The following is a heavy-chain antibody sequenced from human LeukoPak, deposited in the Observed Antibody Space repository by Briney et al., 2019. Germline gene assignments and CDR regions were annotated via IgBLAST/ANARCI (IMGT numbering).Heavy chain of an antibody. D-gene: IGHD6-13*01. CDR2: ISYNGNDK. CDR3: ARDRDLGAAAYCFDY. J-gene: IGHJ4*02. V-gene: IGHV3-30*03. Sequence: GGSPRLSCAVSGFTFSRYAMHWVRQAPGKGLEWVAVISYNGNDKYNADSVKGRFTISRDNSKNTLYLQMNSLRAEDTAMYYCARDRDLGAAAYCFDYWGRGTLVTVSS. CDR1: GFTFSRYA.